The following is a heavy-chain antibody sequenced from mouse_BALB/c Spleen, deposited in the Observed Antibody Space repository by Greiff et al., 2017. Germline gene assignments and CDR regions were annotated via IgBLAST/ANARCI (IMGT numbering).Heavy chain of an antibody. CDR3: AREDPMDY. J-gene: IGHJ4*01. CDR2: ISDGGSYT. V-gene: IGHV5-4*02. Sequence: EVKLVESGGGLVKPGGSLKLSCAASGFTFSDYYMYWVRQTPEKRLEWVATISDGGSYTYYPDSVKGRFTISRDNAKNNLYLQMSSLKSEDTAMYYCAREDPMDYWGKGTSVTVSS. CDR1: GFTFSDYY.